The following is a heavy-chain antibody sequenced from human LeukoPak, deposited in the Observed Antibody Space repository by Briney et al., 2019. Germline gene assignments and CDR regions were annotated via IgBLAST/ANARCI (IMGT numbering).Heavy chain of an antibody. V-gene: IGHV4-34*01. CDR3: AREGFGELSYLDY. D-gene: IGHD3-10*01. CDR1: GWSFSGYY. CDR2: INHSGST. Sequence: SETLSLTCAVYGWSFSGYYWSWIRQPPGKGLEWLGEINHSGSTNYNPSLKSRVTISVDTSKNQFSLKLSSVTAADTAVYYCAREGFGELSYLDYWGQGTLVTVSS. J-gene: IGHJ4*02.